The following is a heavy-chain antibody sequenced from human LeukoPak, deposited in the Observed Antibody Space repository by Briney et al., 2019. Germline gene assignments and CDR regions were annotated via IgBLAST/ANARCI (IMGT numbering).Heavy chain of an antibody. J-gene: IGHJ6*03. Sequence: SETLSLTCTVSGGSIINYYWSWIRQSAGTGLEWVGRIYITGSTNYNPSLQSRLSMSVDTSKNQFSLRLASVSAADTAVYYCARLKYYDSTGYSPGYYMDVWGKGITVTVSS. D-gene: IGHD3-22*01. CDR2: IYITGST. V-gene: IGHV4-4*07. CDR1: GGSIINYY. CDR3: ARLKYYDSTGYSPGYYMDV.